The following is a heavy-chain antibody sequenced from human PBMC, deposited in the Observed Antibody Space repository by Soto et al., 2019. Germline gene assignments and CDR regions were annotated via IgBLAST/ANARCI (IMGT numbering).Heavy chain of an antibody. J-gene: IGHJ6*04. D-gene: IGHD2-8*01. CDR3: AKERLLMGNYYDGMQS. CDR1: GLIFSNHG. V-gene: IGHV3-30*18. Sequence: WGSGRLSCVASGLIFSNHGMHWVRQGPGKGLEWVPAISCYGRYKHCLDSVKGRFTVSRDNSNNTLYLQMNSLRGADTAVYYCAKERLLMGNYYDGMQSLGNGITLTLS. CDR2: ISCYGRYK.